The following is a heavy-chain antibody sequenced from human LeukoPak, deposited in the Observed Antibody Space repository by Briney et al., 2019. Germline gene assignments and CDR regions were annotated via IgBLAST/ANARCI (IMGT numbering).Heavy chain of an antibody. Sequence: PSETLSLTCTVSGGSISSSSYYWGWIRQPPGKGLEWIGSIYYTRSTYYNPSLKSRVTISVDTSKNQFSLKLTSVTAADTAVYYCARGVAMIVVVIHDWYFDLWGRGTLVTVSS. CDR2: IYYTRST. D-gene: IGHD3-22*01. V-gene: IGHV4-39*01. CDR1: GGSISSSSYY. CDR3: ARGVAMIVVVIHDWYFDL. J-gene: IGHJ2*01.